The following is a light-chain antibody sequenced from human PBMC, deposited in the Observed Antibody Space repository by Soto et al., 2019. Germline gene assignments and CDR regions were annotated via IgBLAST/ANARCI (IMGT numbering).Light chain of an antibody. CDR1: SSDVGGYNY. V-gene: IGLV2-14*01. J-gene: IGLJ2*01. CDR2: DVS. Sequence: QSALTQPASVSGSPGQSITISCTGTSSDVGGYNYVSWYQQHPGKAPKLMIYDVSNRPSGVSNRFSGSKSGNTASLTISGPQAEDEADYYCSSYTSSSILVVFGGGTKVTVL. CDR3: SSYTSSSILVV.